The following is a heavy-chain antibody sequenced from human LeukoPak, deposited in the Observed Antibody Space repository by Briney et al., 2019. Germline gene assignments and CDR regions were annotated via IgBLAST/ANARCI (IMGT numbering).Heavy chain of an antibody. CDR1: GGSFSCYY. Sequence: PSETLSLTCAVYGGSFSCYYWSWIRQPPGKGLEWIGEINHSGSTNYNPSLKSRVTVSVDSSKNQFSLKLTSVTAADTAVYYCSRAGYYGGDWGQGTLVTVSS. V-gene: IGHV4-34*01. CDR2: INHSGST. CDR3: SRAGYYGGD. D-gene: IGHD4-17*01. J-gene: IGHJ4*02.